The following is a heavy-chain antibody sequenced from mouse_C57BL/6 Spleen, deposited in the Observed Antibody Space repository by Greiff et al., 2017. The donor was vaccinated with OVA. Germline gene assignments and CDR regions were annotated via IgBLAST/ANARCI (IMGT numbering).Heavy chain of an antibody. D-gene: IGHD1-1*01. CDR3: ASGVDYYGSSYEDYAMDY. Sequence: QVQLKESGPGLVAPSQSLSITCTVSGFSLTSYAISWVRQPPGKGLEWLGVIWTGGGTNYNSALKSRLSISKDNSKSQVFLKMNSLQTDDTARYYCASGVDYYGSSYEDYAMDYWGQGTSVTVSS. V-gene: IGHV2-9-1*01. CDR1: GFSLTSYA. CDR2: IWTGGGT. J-gene: IGHJ4*01.